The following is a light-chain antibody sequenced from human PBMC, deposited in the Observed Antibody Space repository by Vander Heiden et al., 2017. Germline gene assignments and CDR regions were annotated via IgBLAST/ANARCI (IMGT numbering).Light chain of an antibody. V-gene: IGLV1-44*01. CDR1: SSNIGSRT. CDR2: SNN. J-gene: IGLJ3*02. Sequence: QSVLTQPPSASGTPGQRVTISCSGSSSNIGSRTVNWYQHLPGTAPKLLIYSNNQRPSGVPDRISASKSGTSASLAVSGLQSEDEADYYRSAWDNSLNAWVFGGGTKLTVL. CDR3: SAWDNSLNAWV.